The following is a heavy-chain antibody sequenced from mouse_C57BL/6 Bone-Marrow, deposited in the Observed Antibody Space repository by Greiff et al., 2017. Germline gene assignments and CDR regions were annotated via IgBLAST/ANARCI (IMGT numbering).Heavy chain of an antibody. D-gene: IGHD2-3*01. V-gene: IGHV1-18*01. CDR1: GYTFTDYN. Sequence: VQLQQSGPELVKPGASVKIPCKASGYTFTDYNMDWVKQSHGKSLEWIGDINPNNGGTIYNQKFKGKATLTGDMSYTTADMELRSLTSADTAVYYWAREGFFGGYCYVDYWGQGTTLTVSS. CDR2: INPNNGGT. J-gene: IGHJ2*01. CDR3: AREGFFGGYCYVDY.